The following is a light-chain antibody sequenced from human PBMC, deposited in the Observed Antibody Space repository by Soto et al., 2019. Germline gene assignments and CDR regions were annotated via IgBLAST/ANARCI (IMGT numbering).Light chain of an antibody. V-gene: IGKV1-9*01. CDR1: QGIRSY. CDR3: QQLDDYPYT. Sequence: IQLTQSPSSLSASVGDRVTITCRASQGIRSYLAWYQQNPGQAPKLLIYAASILQGGVPSRFSGRGSGTDFTLTISSLQPEDSATYYCQQLDDYPYTFCQGTKLEI. CDR2: AAS. J-gene: IGKJ2*01.